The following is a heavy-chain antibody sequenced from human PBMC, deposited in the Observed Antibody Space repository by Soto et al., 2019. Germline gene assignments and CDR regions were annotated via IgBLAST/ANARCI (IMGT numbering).Heavy chain of an antibody. Sequence: QVQLVESGGGVVQPGRSLRLSCAASGFTFSSYGMHWVRQAPGKGLEWVAVIWYDGSNKYYADSVKGRFTISRDNSKNTLYLQMNSLRAEDTAVYYCARGLGVSRGLGRYFDLWGRGTLVTVSS. V-gene: IGHV3-33*01. CDR2: IWYDGSNK. CDR3: ARGLGVSRGLGRYFDL. CDR1: GFTFSSYG. J-gene: IGHJ2*01. D-gene: IGHD1-26*01.